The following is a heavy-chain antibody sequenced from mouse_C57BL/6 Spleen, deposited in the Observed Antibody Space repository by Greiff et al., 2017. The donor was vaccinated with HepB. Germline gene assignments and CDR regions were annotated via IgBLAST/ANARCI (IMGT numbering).Heavy chain of an antibody. V-gene: IGHV5-4*01. CDR3: ARDDYDGNYFDY. Sequence: EVQVVESGGGLVKPGGSLKLSCAASGFTFSSYAMSWVRQTPEKRLEWVATISDGGSYTYYPDNVKGRFTISRDNAKNNLYLQMSHLKSEDTAMYYCARDDYDGNYFDYWGQGTTLTVSS. CDR1: GFTFSSYA. J-gene: IGHJ2*01. D-gene: IGHD2-4*01. CDR2: ISDGGSYT.